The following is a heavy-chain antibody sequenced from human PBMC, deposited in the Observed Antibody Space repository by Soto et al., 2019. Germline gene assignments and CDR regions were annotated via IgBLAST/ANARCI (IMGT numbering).Heavy chain of an antibody. CDR2: IIPIFGTA. CDR1: GGTFSSYS. CDR3: ARDLAARLRYYYYGMDV. V-gene: IGHV1-69*13. D-gene: IGHD6-6*01. Sequence: SVKVSCKASGGTFSSYSISWVRQAPGQGLEWMGGIIPIFGTANYAQKFQGRVTITADESTSTAYMELSSLRSEDTAVYYCARDLAARLRYYYYGMDVWGQGTTVTVSS. J-gene: IGHJ6*02.